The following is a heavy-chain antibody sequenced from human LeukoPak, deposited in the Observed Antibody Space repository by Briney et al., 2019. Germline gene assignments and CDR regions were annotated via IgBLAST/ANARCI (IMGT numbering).Heavy chain of an antibody. D-gene: IGHD3-10*01. V-gene: IGHV3-21*01. CDR2: ISDNSNYI. J-gene: IGHJ4*02. Sequence: GGSLRLSCAASGFIFSSYSVTWVRHAPGKGLECVSSISDNSNYIYYADSVKGRFPISRDNAKNSVYLQMNSLRAEDKAVYFCAREVRAAVDNWGQGTLVTVSS. CDR1: GFIFSSYS. CDR3: AREVRAAVDN.